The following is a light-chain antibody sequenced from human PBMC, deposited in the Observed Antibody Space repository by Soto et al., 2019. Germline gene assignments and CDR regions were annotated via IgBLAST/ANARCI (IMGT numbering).Light chain of an antibody. CDR2: DVD. CDR3: FSYAARYTYV. CDR1: SSDVGGYNY. Sequence: QSALTQPRSVSGSPGQSVTISCTGTSSDVGGYNYVSWYQQHPGKAPKFMIYDVDKRPSGVPDRFSGSKFGNTASLTISGLQAEDEADYYCFSYAARYTYVFGTRTKLTVL. V-gene: IGLV2-11*01. J-gene: IGLJ1*01.